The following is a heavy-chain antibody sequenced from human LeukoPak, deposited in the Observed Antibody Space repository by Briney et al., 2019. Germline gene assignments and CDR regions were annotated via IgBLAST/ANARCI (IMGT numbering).Heavy chain of an antibody. V-gene: IGHV1-69*05. CDR2: IIPIFGTA. CDR1: GGTFSSYA. D-gene: IGHD3-10*01. CDR3: ARHSPYYYGSGSLGY. J-gene: IGHJ4*02. Sequence: ASVKVSCXASGGTFSSYAISWVRQAPGQGLEWMGRIIPIFGTANYAQKFQGRVTITTDESTSTAYMELSSLRSEDTAAYYRARHSPYYYGSGSLGYWGQGTLVTVSS.